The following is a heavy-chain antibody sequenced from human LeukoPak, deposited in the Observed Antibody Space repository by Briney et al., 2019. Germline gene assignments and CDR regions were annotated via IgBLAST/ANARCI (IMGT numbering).Heavy chain of an antibody. CDR1: VYTFTNYG. Sequence: ASVSVSLTASVYTFTNYGISWVRQAPGQGLEWRGWISAYNGNTKYAQQLQGRVTMTTDTSTSTAYMELRSLRSDDTAVYYCARNSSGWYGYWGQGTLVTVSS. J-gene: IGHJ4*02. V-gene: IGHV1-18*01. CDR2: ISAYNGNT. CDR3: ARNSSGWYGY. D-gene: IGHD6-19*01.